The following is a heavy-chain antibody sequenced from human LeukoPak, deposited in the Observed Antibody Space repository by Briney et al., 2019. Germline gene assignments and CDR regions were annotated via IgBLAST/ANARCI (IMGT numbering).Heavy chain of an antibody. V-gene: IGHV3-23*01. J-gene: IGHJ4*02. D-gene: IGHD2-15*01. CDR1: GFTFSSYA. CDR2: ISGSGGST. CDR3: AKVDIVVVVAAGFDY. Sequence: GGSLRLSRAASGFTFSSYAMSWVRQAPGKGLEWVSAISGSGGSTYYADSVKGRFTISRDNSKNTLYLQMNSLRAEDTAVYYCAKVDIVVVVAAGFDYWGQGTLVTVSS.